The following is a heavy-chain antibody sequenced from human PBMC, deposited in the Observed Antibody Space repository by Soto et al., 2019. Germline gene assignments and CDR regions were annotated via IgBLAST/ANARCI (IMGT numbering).Heavy chain of an antibody. Sequence: SETLSLTCTVFGGYISSGDYYWSWIRQPPGKSLEWIGYIYYSGSTYYNPSLKSRITINPDTSKNHFSLQLDSVTPEDTAVHYCARDSPGYGDYVLFDYWGQGTRVTVSS. J-gene: IGHJ4*02. CDR2: IYYSGST. CDR3: ARDSPGYGDYVLFDY. D-gene: IGHD4-17*01. CDR1: GGYISSGDYY. V-gene: IGHV4-30-4*01.